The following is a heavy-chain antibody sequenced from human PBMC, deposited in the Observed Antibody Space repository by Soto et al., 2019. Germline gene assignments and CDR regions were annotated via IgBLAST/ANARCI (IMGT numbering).Heavy chain of an antibody. CDR2: IYYSGNT. V-gene: IGHV4-39*01. CDR1: GCFISSSSYY. Sequence: SEALCLTWTVSGCFISSSSYYWGWIRQPPGKGLEWIGSIYYSGNTYYNPSLKSRVTISVDTAKNQFSLKLSSVTAADTAVYYCARQYYFGSGSYYHRPLAFWGQRTLVPV. J-gene: IGHJ4*02. D-gene: IGHD3-10*01. CDR3: ARQYYFGSGSYYHRPLAF.